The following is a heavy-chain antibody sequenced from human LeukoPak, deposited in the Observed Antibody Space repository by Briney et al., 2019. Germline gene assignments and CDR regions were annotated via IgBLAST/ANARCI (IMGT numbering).Heavy chain of an antibody. V-gene: IGHV3-30*02. CDR3: AKGYGESHFDS. CDR1: GFTFRSFG. D-gene: IGHD5-18*01. CDR2: IRFDGSNQ. Sequence: GGSLRLSCAAPGFTFRSFGMYFVRQAPGKGLEWVAFIRFDGSNQYYTDSVKGRFTISRDNSNNTLFLQMNNLRGDDTAVYLCAKGYGESHFDSWGQGTLVTVSS. J-gene: IGHJ4*02.